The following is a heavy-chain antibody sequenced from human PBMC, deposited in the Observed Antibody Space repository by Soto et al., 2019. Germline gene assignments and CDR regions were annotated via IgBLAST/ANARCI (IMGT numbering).Heavy chain of an antibody. V-gene: IGHV1-18*04. CDR1: GYTFTSYG. Sequence: ASVKVSCKASGYTFTSYGISWVRQAPGQGLEWMGWISAYNGNTNYAQQLQGRVTMTTDTSTSTAYMELRSLRYDDTAVYYCARGIRYGIIYPPTRFDYWGQGTLVTVSS. J-gene: IGHJ4*02. D-gene: IGHD3-10*01. CDR2: ISAYNGNT. CDR3: ARGIRYGIIYPPTRFDY.